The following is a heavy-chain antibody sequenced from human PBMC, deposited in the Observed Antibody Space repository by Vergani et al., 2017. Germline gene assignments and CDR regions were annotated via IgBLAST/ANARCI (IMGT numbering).Heavy chain of an antibody. CDR3: ARGDSSTSSQGYYGMDV. CDR1: GGSISSGGYY. V-gene: IGHV4-31*03. CDR2: INHSGST. D-gene: IGHD2-2*01. J-gene: IGHJ6*02. Sequence: QVQLQESGPGLVKPSQTLSLTCTVSGGSISSGGYYWSWIRQPPGKGLEWIGEINHSGSTNYNPSLKSRVTISVDTSKNQFSLKLSSVTAADTAVYYCARGDSSTSSQGYYGMDVWGQGTTVTVSS.